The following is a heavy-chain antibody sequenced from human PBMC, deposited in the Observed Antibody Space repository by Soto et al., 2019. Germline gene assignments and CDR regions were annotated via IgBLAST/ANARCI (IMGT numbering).Heavy chain of an antibody. CDR2: ISAYNGNK. CDR1: GYTFTSYG. J-gene: IGHJ5*02. CDR3: ARLGLNTRARYSSSWYGGWFDP. V-gene: IGHV1-18*04. Sequence: ASVKVSCKASGYTFTSYGISWVRQAPGQGLEWMGWISAYNGNKNYAQKFQGRVTMTTDTSTSTAYMELRSLRYDETVVYYCARLGLNTRARYSSSWYGGWFDPWGQGTLVTVSS. D-gene: IGHD6-13*01.